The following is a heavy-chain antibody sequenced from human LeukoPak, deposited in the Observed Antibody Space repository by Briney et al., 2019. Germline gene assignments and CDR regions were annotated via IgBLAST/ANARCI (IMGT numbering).Heavy chain of an antibody. CDR3: ARREYYGSGSPDY. CDR2: INWNGGST. V-gene: IGHV3-20*04. Sequence: PGGSLRLSCAASGFTYDDYDMSWVRQAPGKGLEWVSGINWNGGSTGYADSVKGRFTISRDNAKNSLYLQMNSLRAEDTALYYSARREYYGSGSPDYWGQGTLVTVSS. D-gene: IGHD3-10*01. J-gene: IGHJ4*02. CDR1: GFTYDDYD.